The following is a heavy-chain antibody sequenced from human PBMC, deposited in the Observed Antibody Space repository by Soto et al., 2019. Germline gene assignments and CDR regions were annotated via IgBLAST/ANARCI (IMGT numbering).Heavy chain of an antibody. D-gene: IGHD2-2*01. CDR2: IYYSGST. CDR3: ARGGGGWSTTQLLIVFNM. CDR1: GGSISSYY. Sequence: SETLSLTCTVSGGSISSYYWSWIRQPPGKGLEWIGYIYYSGSTNYNPSLKSRVTISVDTSKNQFSLKLSSVTAADTAVYYCARGGGGWSTTQLLIVFNMGGKGKMVTV. J-gene: IGHJ3*02. V-gene: IGHV4-59*01.